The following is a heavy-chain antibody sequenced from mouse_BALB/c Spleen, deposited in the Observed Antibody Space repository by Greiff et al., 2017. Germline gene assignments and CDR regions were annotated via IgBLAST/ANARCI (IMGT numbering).Heavy chain of an antibody. V-gene: IGHV2-9*02. CDR2: IWAGGST. CDR1: GFSLTSYG. CDR3: AIDRYGRYAWFAY. Sequence: QVQLKESGPGLVAPSQSLSLTCPVSGFSLTSYGVHWVRQPPGKGLEWMGVIWAGGSTNYNSALMSRLSISKDNSKRQVFLKMNSLQTDDTAMYYSAIDRYGRYAWFAYWGQGTLVTVSA. J-gene: IGHJ3*01. D-gene: IGHD1-1*01.